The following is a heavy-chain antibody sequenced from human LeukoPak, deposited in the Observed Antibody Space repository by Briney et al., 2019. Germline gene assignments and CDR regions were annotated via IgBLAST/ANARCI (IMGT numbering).Heavy chain of an antibody. J-gene: IGHJ4*02. CDR3: ARDGAYCSSTSLCGNFDY. V-gene: IGHV3-30-3*01. Sequence: PGGSLRLSCAASGFTFSSYAMHWVRQAPGKGLEWVAVISYDGSNKYYADSVKGRFTISRDNSKNTLYLQMNSLRAEDTAVYYCARDGAYCSSTSLCGNFDYWGQGTXVTVSS. D-gene: IGHD2-2*01. CDR2: ISYDGSNK. CDR1: GFTFSSYA.